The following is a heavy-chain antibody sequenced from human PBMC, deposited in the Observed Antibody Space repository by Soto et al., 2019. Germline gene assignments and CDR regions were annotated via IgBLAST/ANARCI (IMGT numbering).Heavy chain of an antibody. J-gene: IGHJ5*02. V-gene: IGHV4-31*03. Sequence: PSETLSLTCTVSGGSISSGGYYWSWIRQHPGKGLEWIGYIYYSGSTYYNPSLKSRVTISVDTSKNQFSLKLSSVTAADTAVYYCAIALGGGTLNWFDPWGQGTLLTVSS. CDR3: AIALGGGTLNWFDP. CDR2: IYYSGST. CDR1: GGSISSGGYY. D-gene: IGHD1-1*01.